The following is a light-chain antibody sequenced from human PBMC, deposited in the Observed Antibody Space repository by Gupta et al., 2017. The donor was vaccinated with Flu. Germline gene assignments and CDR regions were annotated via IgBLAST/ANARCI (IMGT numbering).Light chain of an antibody. V-gene: IGKV1-8*01. J-gene: IGKJ3*01. CDR1: QGISSY. CDR2: AAS. CDR3: QQYDSYPPFT. Sequence: AIRMTQSPSSFSASTGDRVTITCRASQGISSYLAWYQQKPGKAPKLLIYAASTWQSGVPSRFSGSGSGKDFTLTISCRQSEDFASYYCQQYDSYPPFTFGHGTKVDIK.